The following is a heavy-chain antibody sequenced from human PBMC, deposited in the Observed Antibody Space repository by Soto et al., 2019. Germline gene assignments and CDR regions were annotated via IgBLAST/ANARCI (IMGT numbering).Heavy chain of an antibody. CDR2: ISYDGSNK. J-gene: IGHJ4*02. CDR3: AIGETEQPPFDY. CDR1: GFTFSSYG. D-gene: IGHD3-3*01. V-gene: IGHV3-30*03. Sequence: GGSLRLSCAASGFTFSSYGMHCVRQAPGKGLEWVAVISYDGSNKYYADSVKGRFTISRDNSKNTLYLQMNSLRAEDTAVYYCAIGETEQPPFDYWGQGTLVTVSS.